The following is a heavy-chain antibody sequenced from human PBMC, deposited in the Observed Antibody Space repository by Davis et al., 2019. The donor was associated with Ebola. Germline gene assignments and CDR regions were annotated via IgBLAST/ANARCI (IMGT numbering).Heavy chain of an antibody. J-gene: IGHJ6*03. V-gene: IGHV4-34*01. D-gene: IGHD6-13*01. CDR3: ARLDNLPFSSSWDGYYYYMDV. CDR2: INHSGST. CDR1: GGSFSGYY. Sequence: PSETLSLTCAVYGGSFSGYYWSWIRQPPGKGLEWIGEINHSGSTNYNPSLKSRVTISVDTSKNQFSLKLSSVTAADTAVYYCARLDNLPFSSSWDGYYYYMDVWGKGTTVTVSS.